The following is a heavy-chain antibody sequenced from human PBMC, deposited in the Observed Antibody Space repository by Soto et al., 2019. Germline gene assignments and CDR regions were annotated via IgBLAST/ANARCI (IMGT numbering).Heavy chain of an antibody. J-gene: IGHJ4*02. CDR3: ARRYDYVWGSYRYRSYFFDY. V-gene: IGHV4-34*01. CDR2: INHSGST. Sequence: PSETLSLTCAVYGGSFSGYYWSWIRQPPGKGLEWIGEINHSGSTNYNPSLKSRVTISVDTSKNQFSLRLSSVTAADTAVYYCARRYDYVWGSYRYRSYFFDYWGQGTLVTVS. CDR1: GGSFSGYY. D-gene: IGHD3-16*02.